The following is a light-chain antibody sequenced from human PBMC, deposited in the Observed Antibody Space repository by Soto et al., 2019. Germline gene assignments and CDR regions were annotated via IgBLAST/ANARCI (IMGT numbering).Light chain of an antibody. J-gene: IGKJ2*01. CDR3: LQFDISPLYT. CDR1: QSVSSSS. CDR2: GAS. V-gene: IGKV3-20*01. Sequence: EIVLTQSPGTLSLSPGERATLSCRASQSVSSSSLTCYQQKPGQAPRLLIYGASTRATGIPGRFSGSGSGTDFSLTISRLEPEDFAVYYCLQFDISPLYTFGQGTKVDIK.